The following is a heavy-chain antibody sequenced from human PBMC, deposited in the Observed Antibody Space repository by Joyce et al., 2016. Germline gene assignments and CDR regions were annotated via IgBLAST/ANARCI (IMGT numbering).Heavy chain of an antibody. CDR1: GGSLGGSF. CDR3: ARGSMYCGGSNCPLNG. J-gene: IGHJ4*02. CDR2: MNHGGIV. D-gene: IGHD2-21*01. Sequence: QVQLQQRGAGLLRPSETLSLTCGVSGGSLGGSFWGWVRQFPGKGLELMAQMNHGGIVKFSTSVGSLRTASRDTSKKQFSLKVTSVTAADTAIYYCARGSMYCGGSNCPLNGWGPAALVAVS. V-gene: IGHV4-34*02.